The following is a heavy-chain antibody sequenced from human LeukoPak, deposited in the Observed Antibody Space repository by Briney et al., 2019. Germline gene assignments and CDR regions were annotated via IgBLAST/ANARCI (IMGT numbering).Heavy chain of an antibody. CDR3: ARSVVYNYYYYGMDV. CDR2: IYYSGST. J-gene: IGHJ6*02. CDR1: GGSVSSGSYY. Sequence: SETLSLTCTVSGGSVSSGSYYWTWIRQPPGKGLEWLGYIYYSGSTNYNPSLKSRVTIPVDTSKNQISLNLSPVTAADTAVYYCARSVVYNYYYYGMDVWGQGTTVTVSS. V-gene: IGHV4-61*01. D-gene: IGHD3-16*01.